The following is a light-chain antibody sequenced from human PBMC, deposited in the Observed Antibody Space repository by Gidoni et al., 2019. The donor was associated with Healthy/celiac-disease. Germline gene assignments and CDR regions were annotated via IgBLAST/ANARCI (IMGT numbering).Light chain of an antibody. J-gene: IGKJ1*01. CDR3: QQYGSSPVT. V-gene: IGKV3-20*01. Sequence: EIVLTQSPGTLSLSPGERATLSCRASQRVSSSYLAWYQQKPGQAPRLLIYGASSRATGIPDRFSGSGSGTDFTLTISRLEPEDFAVYFCQQYGSSPVTFGQGTKVEI. CDR2: GAS. CDR1: QRVSSSY.